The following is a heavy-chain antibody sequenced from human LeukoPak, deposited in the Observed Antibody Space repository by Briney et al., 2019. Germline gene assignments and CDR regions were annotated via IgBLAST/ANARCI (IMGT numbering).Heavy chain of an antibody. D-gene: IGHD6-13*01. CDR3: ARGVYSSSWYY. CDR2: ISSSSSYI. CDR1: GFTFSSYS. V-gene: IGHV3-21*01. Sequence: GGSLRLSCAASGFTFSSYSMNWVRQAPGKGLEWVSSISSSSSYIYYADSVKGRFTISRDNSKNTLYLQMNSLRAEDTAVYYCARGVYSSSWYYWGQGTLVTVSS. J-gene: IGHJ4*02.